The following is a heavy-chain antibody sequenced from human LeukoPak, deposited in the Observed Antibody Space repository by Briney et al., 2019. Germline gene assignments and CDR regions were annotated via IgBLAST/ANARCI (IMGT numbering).Heavy chain of an antibody. CDR3: AKRTVTFDY. CDR1: GFTFSSYA. V-gene: IGHV3-23*01. CDR2: ISGDGNI. D-gene: IGHD4-11*01. J-gene: IGHJ4*02. Sequence: TGGSLRLSCAASGFTFSSYAMSWVRQAPGKGLEWVSAISGDGNIYYADSVKGRFTISKDNSKNTLYLQMNNLRAEDTAVYYCAKRTVTFDYWGQGTLVTVSS.